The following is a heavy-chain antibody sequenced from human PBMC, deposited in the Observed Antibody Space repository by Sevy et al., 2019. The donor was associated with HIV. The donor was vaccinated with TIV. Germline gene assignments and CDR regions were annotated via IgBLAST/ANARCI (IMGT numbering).Heavy chain of an antibody. V-gene: IGHV4-39*01. J-gene: IGHJ4*02. CDR1: GGSISSCNYL. CDR3: ARNFDY. Sequence: SETLSLTCTVSGGSISSCNYLWSWIRQTPGKGLEWIGTVHYSGRTYYNPSLKSRVTISEDTSKNQFSLNLNSVTAADTAVYFCARNFDYWGQGTLVTVSS. CDR2: VHYSGRT.